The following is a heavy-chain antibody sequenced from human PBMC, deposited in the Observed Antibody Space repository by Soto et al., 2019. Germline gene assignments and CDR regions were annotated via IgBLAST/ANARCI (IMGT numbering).Heavy chain of an antibody. V-gene: IGHV1-18*01. J-gene: IGHJ4*02. Sequence: QVQLVQSGAEVKKPGASVKVSCKASGYTFISYGISWVRQAPGQGLEWMGWISAYNGNTNYAQKLQGRVTMTTDTTTNTASRELRSLSSDDKAVYYCARGWVGEILYYFDYWGQGTLVTVSS. D-gene: IGHD3-10*01. CDR3: ARGWVGEILYYFDY. CDR2: ISAYNGNT. CDR1: GYTFISYG.